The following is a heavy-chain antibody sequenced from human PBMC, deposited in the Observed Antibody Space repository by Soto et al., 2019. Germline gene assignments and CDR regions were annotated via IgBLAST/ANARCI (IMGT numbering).Heavy chain of an antibody. CDR2: INWNSGSI. Sequence: EVQLVESGGGLVQPGRSLRLSCAASGFTFDDYAMHWVRQVPGKGLEWVSGINWNSGSIGYGDSVKGRFAISRDNAKNSLHLQTNTLSAESTALDYCVKDERINEYCADFRHWCQGTLVTVTS. J-gene: IGHJ1*01. CDR3: VKDERINEYCADFRH. CDR1: GFTFDDYA. V-gene: IGHV3-9*01. D-gene: IGHD2-8*02.